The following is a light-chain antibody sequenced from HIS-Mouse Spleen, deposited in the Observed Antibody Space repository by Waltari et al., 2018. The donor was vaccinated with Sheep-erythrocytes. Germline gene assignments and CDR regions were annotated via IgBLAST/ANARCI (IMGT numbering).Light chain of an antibody. CDR1: SSDVGGYNS. J-gene: IGLJ1*01. Sequence: QSALTQPRSVSGSPGQSVTISCTGTSSDVGGYNSVSWYQQHPGKAPNLMIYDVSKRPSGVPDRFSVSKSGNTASLTISGRQAEDEADYYCCSYAGSYNHVFATGTKVTVL. CDR2: DVS. V-gene: IGLV2-11*01. CDR3: CSYAGSYNHV.